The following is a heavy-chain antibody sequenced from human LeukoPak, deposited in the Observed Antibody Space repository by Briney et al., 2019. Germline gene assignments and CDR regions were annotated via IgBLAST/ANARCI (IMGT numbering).Heavy chain of an antibody. Sequence: SQTLSLTCTVSGGSISSGGYYWSWIRQPPGKGLEWIGYIYHSGSTYYNPSLKSRVTISVDRSKNQFSLKLSSVTAADTAVYYCARGQWLVRDRVGSNWFDPWGQGTLVTVSS. D-gene: IGHD6-19*01. CDR1: GGSISSGGYY. V-gene: IGHV4-30-2*01. CDR2: IYHSGST. CDR3: ARGQWLVRDRVGSNWFDP. J-gene: IGHJ5*02.